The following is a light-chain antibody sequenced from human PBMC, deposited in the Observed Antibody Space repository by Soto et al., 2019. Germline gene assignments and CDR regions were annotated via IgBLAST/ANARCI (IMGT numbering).Light chain of an antibody. CDR3: QQSYGTPALT. CDR2: LAS. CDR1: QSVSNC. V-gene: IGKV1-39*01. Sequence: DIQMTQSPSSLSASVGDRVIISCRTSQSVSNCLNWYQQKPGKAPKLLIYLASNLQGGVPSRFSGGGSGTDFTLTISSLQPEDFATYYCQQSYGTPALTFGGGTKVEIK. J-gene: IGKJ4*01.